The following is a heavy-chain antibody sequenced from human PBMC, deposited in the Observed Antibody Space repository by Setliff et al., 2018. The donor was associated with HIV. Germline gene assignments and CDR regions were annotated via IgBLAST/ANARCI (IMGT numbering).Heavy chain of an antibody. D-gene: IGHD3-22*01. CDR3: ARGDYYDSTGYEGLDS. CDR2: INHRGST. Sequence: PSETLSLTCAVYSGSFSGYRWTWIRQPPGKGLEWIGEINHRGSTTYNPSLRSRVTISVDTSKNQFSLKLNSVTAADTAVYYCARGDYYDSTGYEGLDSWGRGTRVTV. J-gene: IGHJ4*02. V-gene: IGHV4-34*01. CDR1: SGSFSGYR.